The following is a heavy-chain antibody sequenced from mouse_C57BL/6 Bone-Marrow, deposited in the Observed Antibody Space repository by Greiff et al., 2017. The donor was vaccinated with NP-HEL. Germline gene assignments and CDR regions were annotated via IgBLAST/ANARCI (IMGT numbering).Heavy chain of an antibody. Sequence: VQLQQSGAELVKPGASVKLSCKASGFNIKDDYMHWVKQRPEQGLEWIGWIDPENGDTEYASKFQGKATITADTSSNTAYLQLSSLTSEDTAVYYCTTWYFDVWGTGTTVTVSS. J-gene: IGHJ1*03. CDR3: TTWYFDV. CDR2: IDPENGDT. V-gene: IGHV14-4*01. CDR1: GFNIKDDY.